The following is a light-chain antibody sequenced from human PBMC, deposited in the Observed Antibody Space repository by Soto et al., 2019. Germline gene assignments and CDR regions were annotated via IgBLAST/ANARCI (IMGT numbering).Light chain of an antibody. CDR2: GAS. J-gene: IGKJ5*01. Sequence: EIVLTRSPGTLAWSPGERGTLALVSVERLSSVYLAWSQQRPGQPPRLPIYGASNRATGIPDRFSGSGSGTEFTPTISRLQSEDFAVYYCQQYNNWPPPTFGQGTRLEIK. V-gene: IGKV3D-15*01. CDR3: QQYNNWPPPT. CDR1: ERLSSVY.